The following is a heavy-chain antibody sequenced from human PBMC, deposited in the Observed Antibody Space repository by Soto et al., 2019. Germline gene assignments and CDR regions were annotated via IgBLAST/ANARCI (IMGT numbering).Heavy chain of an antibody. V-gene: IGHV3-7*01. Sequence: GSLRLSCAASGFTFSSYWMSWVRQAPGKGLEWVANIKQDGSEKYYVDSVKGRFTISRENAKNTLYLQMNSLRAGDTAVYCCASTIAGQVYWGHGTLDNVSP. J-gene: IGHJ4*01. CDR1: GFTFSSYW. CDR3: ASTIAGQVY. D-gene: IGHD6-13*01. CDR2: IKQDGSEK.